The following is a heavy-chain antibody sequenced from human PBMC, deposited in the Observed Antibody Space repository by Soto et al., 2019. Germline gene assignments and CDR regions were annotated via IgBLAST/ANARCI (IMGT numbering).Heavy chain of an antibody. V-gene: IGHV1-69*01. J-gene: IGHJ6*01. CDR2: IIPRFGTA. Sequence: QVQLVQSGAEVKKPGSSVKVSCKASGGTFSSYGISWVRQAPGQGLEWMGGIIPRFGTAKYAQKFQGRVTIIADESTSTANMELSSLRSEDTALYYCARAYSGYDFSYYYAMDVW. D-gene: IGHD5-12*01. CDR3: ARAYSGYDFSYYYAMDV. CDR1: GGTFSSYG.